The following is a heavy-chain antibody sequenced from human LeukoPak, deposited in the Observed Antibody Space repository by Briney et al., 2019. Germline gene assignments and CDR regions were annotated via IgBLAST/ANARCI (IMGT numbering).Heavy chain of an antibody. D-gene: IGHD4-17*01. V-gene: IGHV3-21*01. CDR1: GFTFSTFA. CDR2: ISSGSSAI. Sequence: GGTLRLSCAASGFTFSTFAMIWVRQPPGKGLEWVSIISSGSSAIFSADALKGRFTIFRDDAKNLLYLDMNSLRAEDTAVYYCARGHTAVTRHFDFWGQGTLVTVSS. J-gene: IGHJ4*02. CDR3: ARGHTAVTRHFDF.